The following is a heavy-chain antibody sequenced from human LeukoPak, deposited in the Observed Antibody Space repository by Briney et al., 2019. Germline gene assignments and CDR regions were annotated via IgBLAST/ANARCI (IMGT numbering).Heavy chain of an antibody. Sequence: SETLSLTCTVSGGSISSTTYYWGWIRQPPGKGLEWIGSAYYTGSTYYNPSLKSRVTILVDTSKNHFSLKVTSVTAADTAVYYCARDRGMYSSGPFDPWGQGTLVTVSS. V-gene: IGHV4-39*02. CDR2: AYYTGST. CDR3: ARDRGMYSSGPFDP. D-gene: IGHD6-19*01. CDR1: GGSISSTTYY. J-gene: IGHJ5*02.